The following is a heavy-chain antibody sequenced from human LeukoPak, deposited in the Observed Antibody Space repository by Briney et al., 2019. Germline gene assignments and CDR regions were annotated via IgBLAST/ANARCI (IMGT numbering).Heavy chain of an antibody. J-gene: IGHJ4*02. V-gene: IGHV4-30-4*08. CDR3: ARHEPYQYYFDY. CDR2: IYYSGST. Sequence: SETLSLTCTVSGGSISSGDYYWSWIRQPPGKGLEWIGYIYYSGSTYYNPSLKSRVTISVDTSKNQFSLKLSSVTAADTAVYYCARHEPYQYYFDYWGQGTLVTVSS. D-gene: IGHD1-14*01. CDR1: GGSISSGDYY.